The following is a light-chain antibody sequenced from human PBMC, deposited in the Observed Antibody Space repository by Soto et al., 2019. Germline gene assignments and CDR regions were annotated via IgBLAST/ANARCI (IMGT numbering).Light chain of an antibody. Sequence: EIVLTQSPGTLSLSPGERATLSCRASQSINSRYLAWYQQKPGQAPRLLIYGASSRATGIPDRFSGIASGTDFTLTSSRLEPEDFAVYYCQQFGSSPGFTFGTGTKVDIK. CDR3: QQFGSSPGFT. J-gene: IGKJ3*01. V-gene: IGKV3-20*01. CDR1: QSINSRY. CDR2: GAS.